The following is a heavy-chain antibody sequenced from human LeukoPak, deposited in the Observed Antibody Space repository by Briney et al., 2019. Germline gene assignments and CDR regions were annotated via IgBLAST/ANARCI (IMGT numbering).Heavy chain of an antibody. D-gene: IGHD3-22*01. J-gene: IGHJ4*02. CDR2: ISSSGNTI. Sequence: GRSLRLSCEASGFTFRDFYLSWIRQAPGKGLEWISYISSSGNTIYYSDSVKGRFSVSRDNAENSLYLQMNSLRAEDTAVYYCARAFDSTGFDLYFDSWGQGTLVTVSS. V-gene: IGHV3-11*04. CDR3: ARAFDSTGFDLYFDS. CDR1: GFTFRDFY.